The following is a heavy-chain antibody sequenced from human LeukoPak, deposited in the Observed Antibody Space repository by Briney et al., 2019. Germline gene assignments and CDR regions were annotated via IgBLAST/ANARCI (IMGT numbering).Heavy chain of an antibody. J-gene: IGHJ4*02. CDR3: AKDREYYDILTGYYKPLDY. CDR1: GFTFSSYG. Sequence: GGSLRLSCAASGFTFSSYGMSWVRQAPGKGLEWVSAISGSGGSTYYADSVKGRFTISRDNSKNTLYLQMNSLRAEDTAVYYCAKDREYYDILTGYYKPLDYWGQGTLVTVSS. D-gene: IGHD3-9*01. CDR2: ISGSGGST. V-gene: IGHV3-23*01.